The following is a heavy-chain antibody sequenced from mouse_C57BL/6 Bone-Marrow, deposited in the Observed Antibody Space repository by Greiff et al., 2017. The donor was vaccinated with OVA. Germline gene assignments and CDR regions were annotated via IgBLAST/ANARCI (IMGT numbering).Heavy chain of an antibody. D-gene: IGHD1-1*01. CDR3: ARSPYYYGSSYLWYFDV. CDR2: IYPGSGST. Sequence: VQLQQPGAELVKPGASVKMSCKASGYTFTSYWITWVKQRPGQGLEWIGDIYPGSGSTTYNEKFKSKATLTVDTSSSTAYMQLSSLTSEDSAVYYCARSPYYYGSSYLWYFDVWGTGTTVTVSS. CDR1: GYTFTSYW. J-gene: IGHJ1*03. V-gene: IGHV1-55*01.